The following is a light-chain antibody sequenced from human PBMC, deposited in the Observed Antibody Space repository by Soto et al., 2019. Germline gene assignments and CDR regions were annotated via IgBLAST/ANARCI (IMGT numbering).Light chain of an antibody. CDR1: QSVSTY. Sequence: EIVLTQSPATLSMSPGERATLSCRASQSVSTYLAWYQQKPGQAPRLLIFDASNRASGIPSRFSGSGSGTNFTLTISRLEPEYFPVYFCQLRSHYPPLTFGGGTKVLIK. V-gene: IGKV3-11*01. J-gene: IGKJ4*01. CDR3: QLRSHYPPLT. CDR2: DAS.